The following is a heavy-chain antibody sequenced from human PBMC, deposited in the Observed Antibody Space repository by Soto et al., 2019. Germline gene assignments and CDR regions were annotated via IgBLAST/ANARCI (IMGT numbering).Heavy chain of an antibody. CDR3: AKAGNISSLDS. Sequence: QVQLVESGGGVVQPGRSLRLSCAASGFSFSDYDMHWVRQAPGKELEWVAIISHDGSDRYYADSVKGRFTISRDNSKNTLYLQMNSLTSEDTAVYHCAKAGNISSLDSWGQGTLVTVSS. V-gene: IGHV3-30*18. J-gene: IGHJ5*01. CDR2: ISHDGSDR. CDR1: GFSFSDYD. D-gene: IGHD6-13*01.